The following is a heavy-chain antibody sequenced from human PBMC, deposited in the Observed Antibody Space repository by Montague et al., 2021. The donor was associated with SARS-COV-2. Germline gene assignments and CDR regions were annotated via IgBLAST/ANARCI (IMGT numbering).Heavy chain of an antibody. CDR2: ITSRSSDT. CDR1: GFTFSSYT. D-gene: IGHD6-19*01. Sequence: SLRLSCAGSGFTFSSYTMNWVRQAPGRGLEWVLSITSRSSDTFYADSVKGRFTISRDNAKNSLYLQMNSLRAEDTAVYYCAREKCIAVAGTDYWGQGTLLTASS. J-gene: IGHJ4*02. CDR3: AREKCIAVAGTDY. V-gene: IGHV3-21*01.